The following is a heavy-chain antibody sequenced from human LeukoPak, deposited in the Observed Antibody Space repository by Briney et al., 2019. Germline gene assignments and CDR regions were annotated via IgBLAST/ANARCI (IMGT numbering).Heavy chain of an antibody. CDR1: GGTFSSYA. J-gene: IGHJ6*04. V-gene: IGHV1-69*06. CDR3: ARDPTYYYGSGRSPYGMDV. CDR2: IIPIFGTA. D-gene: IGHD3-10*01. Sequence: SVKVSCKASGGTFSSYAISWVRQAPGQGLEWMGGIIPIFGTANYAQKFQGRATITADKSTSTAYMELSSLRSEDTAVYYCARDPTYYYGSGRSPYGMDVWGKGTTVTVSS.